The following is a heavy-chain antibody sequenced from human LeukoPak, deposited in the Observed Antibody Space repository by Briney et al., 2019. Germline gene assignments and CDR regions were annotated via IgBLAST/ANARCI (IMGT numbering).Heavy chain of an antibody. J-gene: IGHJ4*02. V-gene: IGHV3-48*03. Sequence: GGSLRLSCAASGFTFSSYEMNWVRQAPGKGLEWVSYISSSGSTIYYADSVKGRFTISRDNAKNSLYLQMNSLRAEDTALYYCARDRGRFGELRTWYFDYWGQGTLVTVSS. D-gene: IGHD3-10*01. CDR2: ISSSGSTI. CDR3: ARDRGRFGELRTWYFDY. CDR1: GFTFSSYE.